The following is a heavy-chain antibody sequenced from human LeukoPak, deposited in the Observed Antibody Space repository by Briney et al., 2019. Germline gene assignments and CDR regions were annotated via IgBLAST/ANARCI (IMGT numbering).Heavy chain of an antibody. CDR1: GGSISSYN. J-gene: IGHJ3*02. V-gene: IGHV4-59*01. CDR2: IYRSGST. D-gene: IGHD3-3*01. Sequence: SETLSLTCTVSGGSISSYNWSWIRQPPGKGLEWIGEIYRSGSTNYNPSLKSRVTISVDKSKNQFSLKLSSVTAADTAVYYCARGPPNYDFWSGYRSSAFDIWGQGTMVTVSS. CDR3: ARGPPNYDFWSGYRSSAFDI.